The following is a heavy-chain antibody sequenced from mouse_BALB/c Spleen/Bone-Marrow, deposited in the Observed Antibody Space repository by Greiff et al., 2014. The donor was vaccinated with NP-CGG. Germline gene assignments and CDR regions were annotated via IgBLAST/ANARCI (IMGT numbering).Heavy chain of an antibody. CDR2: INPTSGYT. CDR3: ASGAYGSSSSAVDY. Sequence: VQLQQSGAGLARPGASVQMSCKASGSTFTNYTMHWVKQRPGQGLEWIGYINPTSGYTNYNQKFKVKATLTADKSSSTAYMQLSSLTSVPSAVSYCASGAYGSSSSAVDYWGQGTSVTVSS. J-gene: IGHJ4*01. V-gene: IGHV1-4*01. D-gene: IGHD1-1*01. CDR1: GSTFTNYT.